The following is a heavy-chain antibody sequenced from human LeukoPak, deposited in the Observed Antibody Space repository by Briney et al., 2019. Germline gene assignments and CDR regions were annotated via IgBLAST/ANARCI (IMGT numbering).Heavy chain of an antibody. CDR2: IQEDGKKE. J-gene: IGHJ4*02. V-gene: IGHV3-7*01. CDR3: AKDIVGGGDDY. Sequence: PGGSLRLSREASGFTFTKFWMSWVRQAPGKGLGWVANIQEDGKKENYVDSVRGRFTISRDNAKNSIYLQMNSLRVEDTAVYYCAKDIVGGGDDYWGQGTLVIVSS. CDR1: GFTFTKFW. D-gene: IGHD2-21*02.